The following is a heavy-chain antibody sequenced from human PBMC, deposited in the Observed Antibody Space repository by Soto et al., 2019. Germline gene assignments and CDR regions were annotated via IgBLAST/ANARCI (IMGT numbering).Heavy chain of an antibody. J-gene: IGHJ4*02. CDR3: ARGTCLGVVVAASEYYCDD. CDR1: GYTFTSYY. D-gene: IGHD2-15*01. Sequence: QVQLVQSGAEVKKPGASVQVSCKASGYTFTSYYMHWVRQAPGQGLEWLGIINPSGGSTRYAQKFQGRVTMTRDTSTSTVYMELSSRRSEDTAGDYWARGTCLGVVVAASEYYCDDWGQGTLVTVSS. CDR2: INPSGGST. V-gene: IGHV1-46*01.